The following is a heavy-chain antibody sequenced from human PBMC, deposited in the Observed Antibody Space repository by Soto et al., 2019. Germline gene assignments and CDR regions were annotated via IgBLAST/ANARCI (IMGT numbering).Heavy chain of an antibody. CDR3: ARRRDLDV. J-gene: IGHJ6*02. CDR1: GYNFTNYW. V-gene: IGHV5-51*01. CDR2: IYPGDSYI. Sequence: GESLKISCKGSGYNFTNYWIGWVRQMPGKVLDLMGIIYPGDSYIRXXPSFQGQXXISAYKSISTXYLQWXRLKPSDTAMYYCARRRDLDVWVQGTPVTVSS.